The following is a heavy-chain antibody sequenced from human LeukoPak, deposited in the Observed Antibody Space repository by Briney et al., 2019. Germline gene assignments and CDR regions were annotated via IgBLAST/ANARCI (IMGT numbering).Heavy chain of an antibody. D-gene: IGHD2-2*03. CDR2: IYRSGST. V-gene: IGHV4-4*02. CDR1: GGSISSSNW. Sequence: SGTLSLTCAVSGGSISSSNWWSWVRQPPGKGLEWIGEIYRSGSTNYNPSLKSRVTISVDKSKNQFSLKLSSVTAADTAVYYCARVLGYCSRTSCYFPHYYYYYGMDVWGQGTTVTVSS. J-gene: IGHJ6*02. CDR3: ARVLGYCSRTSCYFPHYYYYYGMDV.